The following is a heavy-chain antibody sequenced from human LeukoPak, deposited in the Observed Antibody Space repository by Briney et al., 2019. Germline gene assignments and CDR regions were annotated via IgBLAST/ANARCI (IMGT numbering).Heavy chain of an antibody. CDR2: INFDGSNK. D-gene: IGHD5-18*01. CDR3: AKDTALGYCDY. CDR1: RFTFGHYG. V-gene: IGHV3-30*02. Sequence: GGSLRLSCAASRFTFGHYGMHWVRQAPGKGLGWVAFINFDGSNKYYADSVKGRFSISRDNSKNTLHLQMNSLRPDDTAVYYCAKDTALGYCDYWGQGTLVTVSS. J-gene: IGHJ4*02.